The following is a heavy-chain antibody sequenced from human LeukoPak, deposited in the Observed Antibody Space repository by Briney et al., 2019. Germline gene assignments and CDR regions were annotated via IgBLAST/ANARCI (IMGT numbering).Heavy chain of an antibody. J-gene: IGHJ4*02. CDR3: ARADSSGYQRQFDY. D-gene: IGHD3-22*01. CDR2: LSSRGSTI. Sequence: GGSLRLSCAASGFTFSDYDMSWIRQAPGKGLEWVSYLSSRGSTIYYADSVKGRFTISRDNAKNSLDLQMNSLRAEDTAVYYCARADSSGYQRQFDYWGQGTLVTVSS. V-gene: IGHV3-11*01. CDR1: GFTFSDYD.